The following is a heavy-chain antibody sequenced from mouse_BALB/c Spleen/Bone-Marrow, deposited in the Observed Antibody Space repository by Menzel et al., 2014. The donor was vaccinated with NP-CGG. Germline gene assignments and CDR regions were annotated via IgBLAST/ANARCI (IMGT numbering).Heavy chain of an antibody. CDR1: GYSFTGYI. CDR2: INPYNGDT. V-gene: IGHV1-37*01. Sequence: EVQVVESGPELVKPGASVKISCKASGYSFTGYIMNWVKQSHGKSLEWIGRINPYNGDTFYNQKFKGKATLTVDKSSSTAHMELLSLTSEDSAVYYCGRGDDYDGDFDRWGQGTTLTVSS. CDR3: GRGDDYDGDFDR. D-gene: IGHD2-4*01. J-gene: IGHJ2*01.